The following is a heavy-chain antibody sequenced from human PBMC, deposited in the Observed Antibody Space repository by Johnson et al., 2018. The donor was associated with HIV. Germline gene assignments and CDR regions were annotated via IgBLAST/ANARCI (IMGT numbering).Heavy chain of an antibody. J-gene: IGHJ3*01. D-gene: IGHD6-6*01. CDR2: ISYDGSTK. CDR3: ARVHIAARWSNAFDF. CDR1: GFTFSSYA. V-gene: IGHV3-30-3*01. Sequence: QVQLVESGGGVVQPGRSLRLSCAASGFTFSSYAMHWVRQAPGKGLEWVAVISYDGSTKYYADSVKGRFTISRDNSKNTLYLQMDALRPGDTGIYYCARVHIAARWSNAFDFWGQGTMVTVSS.